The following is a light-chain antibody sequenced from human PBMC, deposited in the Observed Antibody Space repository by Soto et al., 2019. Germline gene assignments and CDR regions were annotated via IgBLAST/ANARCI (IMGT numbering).Light chain of an antibody. CDR3: QHYNIYSPWT. Sequence: IQMTQSPSTLSASVGDRVTLTCRASQSINAWLAWDQQKPGKAPKLLIYDASSLQSGVPSRFSGSGSGTEFTLTISGLQPDDFATYYCQHYNIYSPWTFGQGTKVDI. V-gene: IGKV1-5*01. CDR1: QSINAW. J-gene: IGKJ1*01. CDR2: DAS.